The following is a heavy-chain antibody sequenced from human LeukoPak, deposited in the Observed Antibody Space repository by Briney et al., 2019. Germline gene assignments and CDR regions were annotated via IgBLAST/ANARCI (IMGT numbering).Heavy chain of an antibody. V-gene: IGHV4-39*07. Sequence: SETLSLTCTVSGGSISSSSYYWGWIRQPPGKGLEWIGSIYYSGSTYYNPSLKSRVTISVDTSKNQFSLKLSSVTAGDTAVYYCARERQLDWFDPWGQGTLVTVSS. CDR3: ARERQLDWFDP. CDR1: GGSISSSSYY. J-gene: IGHJ5*02. CDR2: IYYSGST. D-gene: IGHD1-1*01.